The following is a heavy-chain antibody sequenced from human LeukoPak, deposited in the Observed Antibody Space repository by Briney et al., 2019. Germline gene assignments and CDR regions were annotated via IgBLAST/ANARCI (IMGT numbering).Heavy chain of an antibody. CDR3: ARGDGEAASLWENWFDP. J-gene: IGHJ5*02. CDR1: GYTFTNYY. CDR2: INPSGGRT. V-gene: IGHV1-46*01. Sequence: ASVKVSCKASGYTFTNYYMHWVRQAPGKGLEWMGIINPSGGRTSYAQKFQARVTMTRDMSTSTVYMELSSLRSEDTAVYYCARGDGEAASLWENWFDPWGQGTLVTVSS. D-gene: IGHD6-13*01.